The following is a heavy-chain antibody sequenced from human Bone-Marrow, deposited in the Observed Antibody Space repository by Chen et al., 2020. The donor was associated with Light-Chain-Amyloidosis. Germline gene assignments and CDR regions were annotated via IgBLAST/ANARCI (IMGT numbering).Heavy chain of an antibody. CDR3: ARRRDGYNVDY. Sequence: EVQLEQSGPEVKKPGESLKISCKGSGYTFPNYWIGWVRHMPGKGLEWMGVIYPDDYEYRYKSYFEGQVTISSHKSITTAYLQWRGLKASDTAMYYCARRRDGYNVDYGGQGTLVTVSS. V-gene: IGHV5-51*01. J-gene: IGHJ4*02. CDR2: IYPDDYEY. CDR1: GYTFPNYW. D-gene: IGHD5-12*01.